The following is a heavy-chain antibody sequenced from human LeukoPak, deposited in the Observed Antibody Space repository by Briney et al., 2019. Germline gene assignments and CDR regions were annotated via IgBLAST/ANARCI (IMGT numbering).Heavy chain of an antibody. CDR1: GGSISSGSYY. D-gene: IGHD1-26*01. Sequence: KSSETLSLTCTVSGGSISSGSYYWSWIRQPAGKGLEWIGRIYTSGSTNYNPSLKSRVTISVDTSKNQFSLKLSSVTAADTAVYYCTRVVLVGTTYSYFDYWGQGTLVTVSS. CDR2: IYTSGST. CDR3: TRVVLVGTTYSYFDY. V-gene: IGHV4-61*02. J-gene: IGHJ4*02.